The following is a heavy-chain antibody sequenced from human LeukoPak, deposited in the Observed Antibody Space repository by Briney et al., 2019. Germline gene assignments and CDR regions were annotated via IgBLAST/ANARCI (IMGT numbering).Heavy chain of an antibody. CDR1: GFTFSSYS. Sequence: RGSLRLSCAASGFTFSSYSMNWVRQAPGKGLEWVSSVSSSSTYIYYADSVKGRFTISRDNAKNSLYLQMNSLRAEDTAVYYCARDRGQLDPPDYWGQGTLVTVSS. CDR3: ARDRGQLDPPDY. D-gene: IGHD6-13*01. CDR2: VSSSSTYI. V-gene: IGHV3-21*01. J-gene: IGHJ4*02.